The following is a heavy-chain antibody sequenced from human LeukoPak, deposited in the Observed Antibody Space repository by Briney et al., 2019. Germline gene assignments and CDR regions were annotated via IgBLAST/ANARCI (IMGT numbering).Heavy chain of an antibody. Sequence: GGSLRLSCAASGFTFSSYSMSWVRQAPGKGLEWVSSISSSSSYIYYADSVKGRFTISRDNAKNSLYLQMNSLRAEDTAVYYCAREGAIVVVPAAIGRGWFDPWGQGTLVTVSS. CDR2: ISSSSSYI. D-gene: IGHD2-2*01. J-gene: IGHJ5*02. V-gene: IGHV3-21*01. CDR3: AREGAIVVVPAAIGRGWFDP. CDR1: GFTFSSYS.